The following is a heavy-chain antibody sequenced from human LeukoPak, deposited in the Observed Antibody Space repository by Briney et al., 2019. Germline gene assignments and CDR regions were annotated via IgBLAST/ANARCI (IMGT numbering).Heavy chain of an antibody. V-gene: IGHV3-23*01. Sequence: GGSLRLSCAASGFTFSSYAMSWVRQAPGKGLEWVSGISGSGGSKYYADSVKGRFTISRDNSKNTLYLQKNSLRAEDTAVYYCAKGTYSSPPPGYFDYWGQGTLVTVSS. CDR3: AKGTYSSPPPGYFDY. D-gene: IGHD6-13*01. CDR1: GFTFSSYA. J-gene: IGHJ4*02. CDR2: ISGSGGSK.